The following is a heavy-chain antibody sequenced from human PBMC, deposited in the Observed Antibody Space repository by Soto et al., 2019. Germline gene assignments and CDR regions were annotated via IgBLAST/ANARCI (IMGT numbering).Heavy chain of an antibody. CDR3: ASSASSSWYFYYYYGMDV. Sequence: PSETLSLTCTVSRRSISSSSYYWGWIRQPPGKGLEWIGSIYYSGSTYYNPSLKSRVTISVDTSKNQFSLKLSSVTAADTAVYYCASSASSSWYFYYYYGMDVWGQGTTVT. D-gene: IGHD6-13*01. CDR1: RRSISSSSYY. V-gene: IGHV4-39*01. J-gene: IGHJ6*02. CDR2: IYYSGST.